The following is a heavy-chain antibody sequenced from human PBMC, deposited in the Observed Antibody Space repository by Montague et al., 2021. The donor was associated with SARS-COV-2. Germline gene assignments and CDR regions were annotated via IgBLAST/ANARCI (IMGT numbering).Heavy chain of an antibody. J-gene: IGHJ5*02. V-gene: IGHV4-38-2*02. CDR1: GYSISSGYF. D-gene: IGHD2-21*02. Sequence: SETLSLTCTVFGYSISSGYFWAWLRQPPGKGLEWIGSIYHAGYIHYNPSLKSRVSISIDTSRNQTSLRVTDVAAADTAVYYCARAPCVGDCNSLAIWFDPWGQGTLVSVSS. CDR3: ARAPCVGDCNSLAIWFDP. CDR2: IYHAGYI.